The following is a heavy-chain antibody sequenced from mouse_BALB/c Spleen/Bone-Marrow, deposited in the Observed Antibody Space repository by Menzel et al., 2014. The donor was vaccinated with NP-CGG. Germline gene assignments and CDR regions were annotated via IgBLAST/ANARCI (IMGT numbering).Heavy chain of an antibody. CDR3: TRGEDY. CDR2: IDPANGNI. V-gene: IGHV14-3*02. Sequence: EVNLVESGAELVKPGASVKLSCTASGFNIKDTYMHWVKQRPEQGLEWIGRIDPANGNIKYDPKFQGKATITADTSSNTAYLRLSSVTSEDTAVYYCTRGEDYWGQGTSVIVSS. CDR1: GFNIKDTY. J-gene: IGHJ4*01.